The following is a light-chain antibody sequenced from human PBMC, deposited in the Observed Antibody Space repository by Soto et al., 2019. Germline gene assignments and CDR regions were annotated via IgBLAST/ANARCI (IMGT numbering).Light chain of an antibody. Sequence: DIQMTQYPSSLSASVGDRVTITCRASQSIAGYLNWYQQKPGEAPKLVIYTTSTLQSGVPSRFSGSGSGTDYTLTISSLQPEDFATYSCQQSHSTPRTFGQGTKVDIK. CDR2: TTS. CDR3: QQSHSTPRT. J-gene: IGKJ1*01. CDR1: QSIAGY. V-gene: IGKV1-39*01.